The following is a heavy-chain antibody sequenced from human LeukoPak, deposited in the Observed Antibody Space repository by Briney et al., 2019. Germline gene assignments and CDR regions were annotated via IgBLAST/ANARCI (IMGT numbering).Heavy chain of an antibody. CDR2: INHSGST. D-gene: IGHD2-2*01. Sequence: SETLSLTCAVYGGSFSGYYWSWICQPPGKGLEWIGEINHSGSTNYNPSLKSRVTISVDTSKNQFSPKLSSVTAADTAVYYCARGRYCSSTSCYYYYYYMDVWGKGTTVTVSS. CDR1: GGSFSGYY. J-gene: IGHJ6*03. V-gene: IGHV4-34*01. CDR3: ARGRYCSSTSCYYYYYYMDV.